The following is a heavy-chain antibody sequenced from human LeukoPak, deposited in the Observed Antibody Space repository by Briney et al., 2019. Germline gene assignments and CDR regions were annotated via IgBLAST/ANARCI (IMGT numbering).Heavy chain of an antibody. CDR2: FFHSWIT. D-gene: IGHD2-15*01. CDR1: GYSIRSGYY. CDR3: ARRTMVVADPYYAFDI. V-gene: IGHV4-38-2*01. J-gene: IGHJ3*02. Sequence: TXAVSGYSIRSGYYWGWIRPPPGKGREWIGSFFHSWITFYNPSLKRRVPISLPTSNHQFSLKLSSVTAADTAVYYCARRTMVVADPYYAFDIWGQGTMVTVSS.